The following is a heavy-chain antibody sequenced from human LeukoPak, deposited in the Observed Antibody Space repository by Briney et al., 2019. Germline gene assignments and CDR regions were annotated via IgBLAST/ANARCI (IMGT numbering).Heavy chain of an antibody. CDR1: VGTFSSYA. CDR3: ASAGLGSGWYWYFDL. D-gene: IGHD6-19*01. V-gene: IGHV1-69*13. CDR2: IIPIFGTA. J-gene: IGHJ2*01. Sequence: SVKVSCKASVGTFSSYASSWVRQAPGQGLEWMGWIIPIFGTANYAQKFQGRVTITADESTSTAYMELSSLRSEDTAVYYCASAGLGSGWYWYFDLWGRGTLVTVSS.